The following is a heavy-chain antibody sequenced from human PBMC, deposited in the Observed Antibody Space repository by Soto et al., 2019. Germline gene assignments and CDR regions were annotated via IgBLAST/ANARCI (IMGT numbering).Heavy chain of an antibody. D-gene: IGHD1-26*01. Sequence: QVQLQQWGAGLLKPSETLALTCGVYRGSFSGFYWSWIRQTPGKGLEWIGEINHSGTTNYNPSLKSRVTISVDTSKKQFTLKLTSVTAADTAVYYCATDSATSYFGMDVWGHGTTVTVSS. CDR3: ATDSATSYFGMDV. CDR2: INHSGTT. V-gene: IGHV4-34*01. CDR1: RGSFSGFY. J-gene: IGHJ6*02.